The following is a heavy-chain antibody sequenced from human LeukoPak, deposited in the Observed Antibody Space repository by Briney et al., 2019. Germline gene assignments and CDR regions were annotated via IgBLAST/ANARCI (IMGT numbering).Heavy chain of an antibody. CDR2: ISSSGDTT. J-gene: IGHJ4*02. D-gene: IGHD1-1*01. CDR3: ARDSNNWNDGSIDY. Sequence: GGSLRLSCAASGFTFTNFGMSWVRQAPGKELEWVSRISSSGDTTNYADSVKGRFTISRDNSKNSEYLQMNSLRAEDTAVYYCARDSNNWNDGSIDYWGQGTLVTVSS. CDR1: GFTFTNFG. V-gene: IGHV3-23*01.